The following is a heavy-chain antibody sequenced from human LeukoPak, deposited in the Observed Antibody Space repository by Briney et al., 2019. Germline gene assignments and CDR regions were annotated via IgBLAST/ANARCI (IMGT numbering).Heavy chain of an antibody. Sequence: PSETLSLTCTVSGGSISTYYWSWIRQPPGKALEWIGYIYYSGSTNYNPSLKSRVTISVDTSKNQFSLKLRSVTAADTAVYYCATAWLQPFTTDYWGQGTLVTVSS. J-gene: IGHJ4*02. CDR3: ATAWLQPFTTDY. CDR2: IYYSGST. D-gene: IGHD3-22*01. CDR1: GGSISTYY. V-gene: IGHV4-59*01.